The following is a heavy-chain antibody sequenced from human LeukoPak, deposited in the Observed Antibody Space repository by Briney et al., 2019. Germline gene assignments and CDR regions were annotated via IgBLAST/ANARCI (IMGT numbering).Heavy chain of an antibody. V-gene: IGHV4-31*03. CDR2: IYYSGST. CDR1: GGSISSGGYY. J-gene: IGHJ4*02. D-gene: IGHD3-10*01. Sequence: SQTLSLTCTVSGGSISSGGYYWSWIRQHPGKGLEWIGYIYYSGSTYYNPSLKSRLTISIDTSKNQFSLKLTSVTAADTAVYYCASSPGAGSTYYFDYWGQGALVTVSS. CDR3: ASSPGAGSTYYFDY.